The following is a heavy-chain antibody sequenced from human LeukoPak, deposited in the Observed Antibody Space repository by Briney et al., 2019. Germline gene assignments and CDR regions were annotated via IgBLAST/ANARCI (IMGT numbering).Heavy chain of an antibody. D-gene: IGHD5-24*01. Sequence: PSETLSLTCTVSADNTYYWSWIRQPPGKGLEWLGHISYSGGTHYNPSLKRRVTISIDTSKDQMSLKLSYVTAADTALYYCAEMSGSASLNRWGQGTLVSVSS. V-gene: IGHV4-59*02. CDR1: ADNTYY. J-gene: IGHJ5*02. CDR2: ISYSGGT. CDR3: AEMSGSASLNR.